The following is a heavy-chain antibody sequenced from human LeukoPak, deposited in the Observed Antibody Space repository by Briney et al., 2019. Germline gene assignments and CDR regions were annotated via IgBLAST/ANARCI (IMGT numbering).Heavy chain of an antibody. D-gene: IGHD4-17*01. Sequence: SETLSLTCAVSGASIYTVGSFWGWIRQPPGKGLEWIGSVFYSGSANYNPSLQSRVAISVDTSRNQFSLRLSSVTPADTAVYYCARRPSWPTTSAFDIWGQGTLVTVSP. V-gene: IGHV4-39*01. CDR3: ARRPSWPTTSAFDI. CDR2: VFYSGSA. J-gene: IGHJ3*02. CDR1: GASIYTVGSF.